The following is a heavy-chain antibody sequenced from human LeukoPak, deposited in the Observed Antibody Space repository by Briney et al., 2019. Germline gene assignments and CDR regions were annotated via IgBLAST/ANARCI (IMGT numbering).Heavy chain of an antibody. CDR1: DYTFTTYG. J-gene: IGHJ4*02. CDR2: ISTYNGNT. V-gene: IGHV1-18*01. Sequence: ASVKVSCKTSDYTFTTYGISWVRQAPGQGLEWMGWISTYNGNTNYAQKFQDRVTMTTDTSTSTAYMELRSLTSDDTAVYYCARDGINYYDSTGHQYTLEYRGQGTLVTVSS. CDR3: ARDGINYYDSTGHQYTLEY. D-gene: IGHD3-22*01.